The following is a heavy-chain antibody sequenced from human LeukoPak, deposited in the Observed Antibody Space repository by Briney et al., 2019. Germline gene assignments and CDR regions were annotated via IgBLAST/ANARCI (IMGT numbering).Heavy chain of an antibody. CDR3: ASGQQLHFTLNWFDP. J-gene: IGHJ5*02. CDR2: MNPNSGNT. CDR1: GYTFTSYD. V-gene: IGHV1-8*01. Sequence: GASVKVSCKASGYTFTSYDINWVRQATGQGLEWMGWMNPNSGNTGYAQKFQGRVTMTRNTSISTAYMELSSLRSKDTAMYYCASGQQLHFTLNWFDPWGQGTLVTVSS. D-gene: IGHD6-13*01.